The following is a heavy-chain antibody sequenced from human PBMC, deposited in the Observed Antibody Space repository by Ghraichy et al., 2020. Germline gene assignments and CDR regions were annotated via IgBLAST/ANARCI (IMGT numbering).Heavy chain of an antibody. CDR3: ARDIVWGRYSQKDY. Sequence: GGSLRLSCAASGFTFSGYWMSWFRQAPGKRLEWVANIKHDGSAKYYVDSVKGRFTISRDNAENSLYLQMNSLRDEDTAVYYCARDIVWGRYSQKDYWGQGTLVTVSS. J-gene: IGHJ4*02. V-gene: IGHV3-7*01. CDR2: IKHDGSAK. CDR1: GFTFSGYW. D-gene: IGHD3-16*01.